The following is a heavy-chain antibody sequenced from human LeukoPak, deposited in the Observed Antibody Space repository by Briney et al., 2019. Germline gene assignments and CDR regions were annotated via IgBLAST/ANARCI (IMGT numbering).Heavy chain of an antibody. CDR3: AKDYGGLQWLLYYFDY. J-gene: IGHJ4*02. Sequence: GGSQRLSCAASGFTFSSYGMHWVRQAPGKGLEWVAVISYDGSNKYYADSVKGRFTISRDNSKNTLYLQMNSLRAEDTAVYYCAKDYGGLQWLLYYFDYWGQGTLVTVSS. D-gene: IGHD6-19*01. CDR1: GFTFSSYG. CDR2: ISYDGSNK. V-gene: IGHV3-30*18.